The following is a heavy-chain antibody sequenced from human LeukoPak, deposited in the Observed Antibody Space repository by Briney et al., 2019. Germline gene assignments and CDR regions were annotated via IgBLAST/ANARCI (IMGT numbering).Heavy chain of an antibody. V-gene: IGHV4-38-2*02. CDR1: GYSISSGYY. CDR2: IYHSGST. J-gene: IGHJ4*02. CDR3: ARGPVLRYFDWLSPFDY. Sequence: SETLSLTCTVSGYSISSGYYWGWIRPPPGKGLEWIGSIYHSGSTYYNPSLKSRVTISVDTSKNQFSLKLSSVTAADTAVYYCARGPVLRYFDWLSPFDYWGQGTLVTVSS. D-gene: IGHD3-9*01.